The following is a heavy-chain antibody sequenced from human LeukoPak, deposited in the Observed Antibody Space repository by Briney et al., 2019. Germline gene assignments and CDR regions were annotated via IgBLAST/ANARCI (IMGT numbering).Heavy chain of an antibody. Sequence: PGGSLRLSCAASAFTLTNYHMNWVRQAPGKGLEWVAFIRYDGSNADSVEGRFTISRDNSKNTLYLQMNSLRAEDTAVYYCAKDPLIYGSGSYYFDYWGQGTLVTVSS. D-gene: IGHD3-10*01. CDR3: AKDPLIYGSGSYYFDY. V-gene: IGHV3-30*02. CDR1: AFTLTNYH. CDR2: IRYDGS. J-gene: IGHJ4*02.